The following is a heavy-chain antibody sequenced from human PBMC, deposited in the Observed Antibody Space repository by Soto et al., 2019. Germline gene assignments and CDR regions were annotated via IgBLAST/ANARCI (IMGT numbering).Heavy chain of an antibody. CDR2: IGGSGGNT. CDR1: GFTFSTYA. Sequence: GGSLRLSCAASGFTFSTYAMSWVRQAPGKGLEWVSTIGGSGGNTYYADSVKGRFTISRDNSKNTLYLQMNSLRADDTAVYYCAKDPPAGRLDYWGQGTLVTVSS. CDR3: AKDPPAGRLDY. V-gene: IGHV3-23*01. D-gene: IGHD6-19*01. J-gene: IGHJ4*02.